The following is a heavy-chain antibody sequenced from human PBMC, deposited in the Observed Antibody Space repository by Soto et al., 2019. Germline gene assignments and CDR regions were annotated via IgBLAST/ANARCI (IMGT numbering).Heavy chain of an antibody. D-gene: IGHD3-10*01. V-gene: IGHV1-18*01. CDR1: GYNFTSYG. CDR3: ARDRGSGSYYFIPYGMDV. CDR2: ISAYNGNT. J-gene: IGHJ6*02. Sequence: QVQLVQSGAEVKTPGASVQVSCKASGYNFTSYGISWVRQAPGQGFEWMGWISAYNGNTNYAQKLQCRVTMTTDTSTSTAYMEMRSLRSDDTAVYYCARDRGSGSYYFIPYGMDVWGQGTTVTVSS.